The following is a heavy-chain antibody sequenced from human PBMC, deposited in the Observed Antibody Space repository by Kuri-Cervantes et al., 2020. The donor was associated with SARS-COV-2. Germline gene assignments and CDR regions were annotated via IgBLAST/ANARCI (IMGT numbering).Heavy chain of an antibody. V-gene: IGHV1-8*01. CDR2: MNPNSGNT. Sequence: ASVNVSCKASGYTFTSYDINWVRQATGQGLEWMGWMNPNSGNTGYAQKFQGRVTMTRNTSISTAYMELSSLRSEDTAVYYCARGNRDGLWGARWGQGTLVTVSS. CDR1: GYTFTSYD. CDR3: ARGNRDGLWGAR. D-gene: IGHD3-16*01. J-gene: IGHJ4*02.